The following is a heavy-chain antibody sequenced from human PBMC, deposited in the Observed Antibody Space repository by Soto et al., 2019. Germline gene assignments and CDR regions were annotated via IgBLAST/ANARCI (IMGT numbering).Heavy chain of an antibody. CDR3: ATVFDL. CDR2: IDTDGGGT. J-gene: IGHJ5*02. Sequence: EVPLVESGGGLVQPGGSLRVSCAASGFTLRSHRIHWVRQAPGKGLEWVSRIDTDGGGTSYADSVKGRFTISTDNAKYTVYLQMNGLRAEDTAVYYCATVFDLWGQGTLVTVSS. V-gene: IGHV3-74*01. CDR1: GFTLRSHR.